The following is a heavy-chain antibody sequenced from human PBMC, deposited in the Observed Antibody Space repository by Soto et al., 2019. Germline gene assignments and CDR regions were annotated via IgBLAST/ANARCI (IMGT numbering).Heavy chain of an antibody. D-gene: IGHD3-22*01. CDR2: IGGSGGSP. Sequence: GGSLRLSCAASGFTFSSYAMSWVRQAPGKGLEWVSTIGGSGGSPYYADSVKGRFTISRDNSKNTLFLQMNSLRAEDTAVYYCAKERAISNMIVVVITYDAFDVWGQGTMVTVSS. J-gene: IGHJ3*01. CDR1: GFTFSSYA. CDR3: AKERAISNMIVVVITYDAFDV. V-gene: IGHV3-23*01.